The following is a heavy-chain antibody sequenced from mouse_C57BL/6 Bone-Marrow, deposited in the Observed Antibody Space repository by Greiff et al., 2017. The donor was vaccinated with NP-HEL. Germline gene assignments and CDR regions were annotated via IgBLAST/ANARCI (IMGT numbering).Heavy chain of an antibody. V-gene: IGHV1-72*01. D-gene: IGHD1-1*01. CDR3: ARYYYGSRGWYFDV. Sequence: QVQLQQPGADLVKPGASVKLSCKASGYTFPSYWMHGVKRRPGRGLEWIGRIDPNSGGTKFNEKFKTKATLTVDKPSSTAYMQLSSLTSEDSAVYYCARYYYGSRGWYFDVWGTGTTVTVSS. J-gene: IGHJ1*03. CDR1: GYTFPSYW. CDR2: IDPNSGGT.